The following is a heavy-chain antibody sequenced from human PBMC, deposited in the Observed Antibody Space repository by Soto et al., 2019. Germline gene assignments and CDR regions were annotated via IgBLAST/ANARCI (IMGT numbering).Heavy chain of an antibody. D-gene: IGHD3-3*01. J-gene: IGHJ6*02. CDR2: INPNSGGT. V-gene: IGHV1-2*02. CDR3: ARALAIFGVVIKSVSYGMDV. Sequence: ASVKVSCKASGYTFTGYYMHWVRQAPGQGLEWMGWINPNSGGTNYAQKFQGRVTMTRDTSISTAYMELSRLRSDDTAVYYCARALAIFGVVIKSVSYGMDVWGQGTTVTVSS. CDR1: GYTFTGYY.